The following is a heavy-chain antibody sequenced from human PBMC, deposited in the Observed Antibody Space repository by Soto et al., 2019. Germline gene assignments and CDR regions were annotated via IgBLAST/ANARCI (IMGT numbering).Heavy chain of an antibody. Sequence: PSETLSLTCTVSGGSISSDDYYWSWIRQPPGKGLEWIGYIYYSGSAYYTPSLQSRVSISIDTSKNQFSLKLTSVTATDTAGYSGVTEFRCRANWF. J-gene: IGHJ5*01. CDR1: GGSISSDDYY. CDR2: IYYSGSA. CDR3: VTEFRCRANWF. V-gene: IGHV4-30-4*01.